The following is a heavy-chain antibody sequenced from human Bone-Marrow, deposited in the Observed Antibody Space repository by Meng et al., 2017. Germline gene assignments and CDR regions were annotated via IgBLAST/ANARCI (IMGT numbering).Heavy chain of an antibody. J-gene: IGHJ3*02. CDR1: GGIFSNYV. Sequence: SVKVSCKALGGIFSNYVIGWVRQAPGPGLEWMGGINAVFGTTNYAQKFQGRVTITTDESTSTVYMELTRLTSEDTAVYYCARDMPRVTAMVTHAFDIWGQGTMVTVSS. D-gene: IGHD5-18*01. V-gene: IGHV1-69*05. CDR3: ARDMPRVTAMVTHAFDI. CDR2: INAVFGTT.